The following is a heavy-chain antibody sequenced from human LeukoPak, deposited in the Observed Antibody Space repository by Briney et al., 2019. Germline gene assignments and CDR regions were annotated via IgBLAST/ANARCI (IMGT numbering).Heavy chain of an antibody. V-gene: IGHV1-69-2*01. Sequence: ATVKISCKVSGYTFIDYYMHWVQQAPGKGLEWMGLVDPEDGETMYAEKFQGRVTITADTSTDTAYMELSSLRSEDTAVYYCATGLGYCSSTSCPDYWGQGTLVTVSS. CDR1: GYTFIDYY. D-gene: IGHD2-2*01. CDR3: ATGLGYCSSTSCPDY. CDR2: VDPEDGET. J-gene: IGHJ4*02.